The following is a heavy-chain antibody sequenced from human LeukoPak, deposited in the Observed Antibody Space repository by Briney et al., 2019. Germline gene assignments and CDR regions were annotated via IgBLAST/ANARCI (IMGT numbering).Heavy chain of an antibody. CDR2: IIPIIGTA. J-gene: IGHJ6*03. D-gene: IGHD6-19*01. Sequence: SVKVSCKASGGTFSSYAISWVRQAPGQGLEWMGGIIPIIGTANYAQKFQGRVTITADESPSTAYMELSSLTSEDTAVYYCARGPAYSSGWYGDYYYYMDVWGKGTTVTVSS. CDR3: ARGPAYSSGWYGDYYYYMDV. V-gene: IGHV1-69*13. CDR1: GGTFSSYA.